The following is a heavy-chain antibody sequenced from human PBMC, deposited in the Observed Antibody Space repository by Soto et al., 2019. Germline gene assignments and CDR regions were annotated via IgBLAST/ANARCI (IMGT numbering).Heavy chain of an antibody. D-gene: IGHD4-17*01. CDR3: AKDGGADYGDYGADYYYYMDV. CDR1: GFTFSSYA. CDR2: ISGSGGST. J-gene: IGHJ6*03. V-gene: IGHV3-23*01. Sequence: GGSLRLSCAASGFTFSSYAMSWVRQAPGKGLEWVSAISGSGGSTYYADSVKGRFTISRDNSKNTLYLQMNSLRAEDTAVYYCAKDGGADYGDYGADYYYYMDVWGKGTTVTVSS.